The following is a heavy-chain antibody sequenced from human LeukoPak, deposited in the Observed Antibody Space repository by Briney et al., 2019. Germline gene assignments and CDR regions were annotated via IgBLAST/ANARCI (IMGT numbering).Heavy chain of an antibody. Sequence: SVKVSCKASGGTFSSYAISWVRQAPGQGLEWMGGIIPIFGTANYAQKFQGRVTITADESTSTAYMELSSLRSEDTAVYYCARVRIAVAGTDGVAAFDYWGQGTLVTVSS. J-gene: IGHJ4*02. CDR1: GGTFSSYA. D-gene: IGHD6-19*01. CDR2: IIPIFGTA. CDR3: ARVRIAVAGTDGVAAFDY. V-gene: IGHV1-69*13.